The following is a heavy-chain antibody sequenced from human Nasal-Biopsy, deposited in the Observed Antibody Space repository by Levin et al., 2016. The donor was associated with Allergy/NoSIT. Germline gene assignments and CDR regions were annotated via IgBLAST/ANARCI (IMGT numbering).Heavy chain of an antibody. J-gene: IGHJ4*02. CDR3: VGKSLHDSTGYKF. CDR1: GYTFTDYY. D-gene: IGHD3-22*01. V-gene: IGHV1-2*02. CDR2: INPKSGGT. Sequence: ASVKVSCKASGYTFTDYYTHWVRQAPGQGLEWMGWINPKSGGTKYAQSFEGRVTMTRDTSTSTATMELSNLTSDDTAVYYCVGKSLHDSTGYKFWGQGTLVTVSS.